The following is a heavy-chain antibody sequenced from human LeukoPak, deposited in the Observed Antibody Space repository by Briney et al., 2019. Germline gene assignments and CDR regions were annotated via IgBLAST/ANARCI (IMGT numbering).Heavy chain of an antibody. D-gene: IGHD2-2*01. CDR1: GFTFSSYG. CDR2: IWYDGSNK. CDR3: AKDIVVVPAATGGMDV. J-gene: IGHJ6*02. V-gene: IGHV3-33*06. Sequence: GGSLRLSCAASGFTFSSYGMHWVRQAPGKGLEWVAVIWYDGSNKYYADSVKGRFTISRDNSKNTLYLQMNRLRAEDTAVYYCAKDIVVVPAATGGMDVWGQGTTVTVSS.